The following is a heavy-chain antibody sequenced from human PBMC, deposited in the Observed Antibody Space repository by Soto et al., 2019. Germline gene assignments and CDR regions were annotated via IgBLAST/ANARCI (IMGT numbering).Heavy chain of an antibody. D-gene: IGHD6-13*01. CDR1: GFTFTSSA. J-gene: IGHJ5*02. Sequence: QMQLVQSGPEVKKPGTSVKVSCKASGFTFTSSAVQWVRQARGQRLEWIGWIVVGSGNTNYAQKFQERVTITRDMATSTAYMELSSLRSEDTAVYYCAAAAHSSSWYQGLWWFDPWGQGTLVTVSS. CDR2: IVVGSGNT. V-gene: IGHV1-58*01. CDR3: AAAAHSSSWYQGLWWFDP.